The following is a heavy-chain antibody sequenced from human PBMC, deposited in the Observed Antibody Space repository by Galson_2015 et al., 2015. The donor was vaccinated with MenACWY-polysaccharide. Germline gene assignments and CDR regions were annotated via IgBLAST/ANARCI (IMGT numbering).Heavy chain of an antibody. J-gene: IGHJ4*02. CDR3: TTCGGDCYSNY. CDR2: MNPNTGKT. V-gene: IGHV1-8*01. Sequence: SVKVSCKASGYTFTSYDINWVRQATGQGLEWMGWMNPNTGKTGYAQQFQGRVTLTRSTSISTAYMELSSLRSDDTAVYYCTTCGGDCYSNYWGQGTLVTVSS. D-gene: IGHD2-21*02. CDR1: GYTFTSYD.